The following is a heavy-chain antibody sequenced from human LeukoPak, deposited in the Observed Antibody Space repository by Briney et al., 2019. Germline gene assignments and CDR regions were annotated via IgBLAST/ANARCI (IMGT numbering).Heavy chain of an antibody. CDR2: IYTSGST. V-gene: IGHV4-61*02. CDR3: ARGGSYYDY. Sequence: SETLSLTCTVSGGSISSSSYYWSWIRQPAGKGLEWIGRIYTSGSTNYNPSLKNRVTISVDTSKNQFSLKLSSVTAADTAVYYCARGGSYYDYWGQGTLVTVSS. J-gene: IGHJ4*02. CDR1: GGSISSSSYY. D-gene: IGHD1-26*01.